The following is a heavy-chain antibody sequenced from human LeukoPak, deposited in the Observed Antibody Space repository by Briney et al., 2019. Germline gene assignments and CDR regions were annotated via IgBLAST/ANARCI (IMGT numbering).Heavy chain of an antibody. Sequence: PSETLSLTCTVSDGAIAGYSWSWIRQPPGKGLEWIGYIYYSGDTNYNPSLQSRVTVSVDTSKNQFSLKLTSVTAADTAVYYCARDWGLEAAGDNWFDPWGQGTLVTVSS. V-gene: IGHV4-59*01. D-gene: IGHD6-13*01. CDR2: IYYSGDT. CDR1: DGAIAGYS. CDR3: ARDWGLEAAGDNWFDP. J-gene: IGHJ5*02.